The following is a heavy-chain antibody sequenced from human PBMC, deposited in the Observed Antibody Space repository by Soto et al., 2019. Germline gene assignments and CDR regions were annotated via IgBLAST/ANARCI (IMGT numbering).Heavy chain of an antibody. CDR1: GGSISGSNW. CDR2: IYHSGST. V-gene: IGHV4-4*02. D-gene: IGHD6-13*01. J-gene: IGHJ6*02. CDR3: ARDESSVAAAPGVYYYYGMDV. Sequence: SETLCLTCTVAGGSISGSNWWSWVRQPPGKGLEWIGEIYHSGSTNYNPSLKSRVTISVDKSKNQFSLKLSSVTAADTAVYYCARDESSVAAAPGVYYYYGMDVWGQGTTVTVSS.